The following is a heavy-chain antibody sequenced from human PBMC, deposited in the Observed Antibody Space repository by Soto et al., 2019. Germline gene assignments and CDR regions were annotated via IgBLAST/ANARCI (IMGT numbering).Heavy chain of an antibody. J-gene: IGHJ5*02. CDR2: ISSSSSYT. CDR3: ARAPMAAAGSRYNWFDP. D-gene: IGHD6-13*01. V-gene: IGHV3-11*05. CDR1: GFTFSDYY. Sequence: QVQLVESGGGLVKPGGSLRLSCAASGFTFSDYYMSWIRQAPGKGLEWVSYISSSSSYTNYADSVKGRFTISRDNAKNSLYLQMHSLRAEDTAVYYCARAPMAAAGSRYNWFDPWGQGTLVTVSS.